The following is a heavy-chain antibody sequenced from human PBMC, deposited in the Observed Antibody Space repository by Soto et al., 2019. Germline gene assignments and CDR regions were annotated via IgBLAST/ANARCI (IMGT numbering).Heavy chain of an antibody. V-gene: IGHV1-69*12. CDR1: GGTFSSYA. CDR2: IIPILGTE. Sequence: QVQLVQSGAEVKKPGSSVKVSCKASGGTFSSYAIRWLRQSPVQGLEWMGGIIPILGTETYAQKFQGRVTITADESTSTGYMELSGVRSVDTAVYDCARHVPAAGYYYGMDVWGRGNTVTVSS. CDR3: ARHVPAAGYYYGMDV. D-gene: IGHD2-2*01. J-gene: IGHJ6*02.